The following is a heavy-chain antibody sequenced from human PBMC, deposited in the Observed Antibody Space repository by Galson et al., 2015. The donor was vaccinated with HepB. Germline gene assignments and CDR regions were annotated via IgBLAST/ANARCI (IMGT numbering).Heavy chain of an antibody. CDR3: ARDPRDVLRYFDWSYYYYGMDV. CDR2: INAGNGNT. V-gene: IGHV1-3*01. CDR1: GYTFTSYA. Sequence: SVKVSCKASGYTFTSYAMHWVHQAPGQRLEWMGWINAGNGNTKYSQKFQGRVTITRDTSASTAYMELSSLRSEDTAVYYCARDPRDVLRYFDWSYYYYGMDVWGQGTTVTVSS. J-gene: IGHJ6*02. D-gene: IGHD3-9*01.